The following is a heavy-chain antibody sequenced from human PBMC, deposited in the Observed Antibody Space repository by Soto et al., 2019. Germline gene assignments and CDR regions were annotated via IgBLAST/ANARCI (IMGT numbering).Heavy chain of an antibody. CDR3: ARDIRVYCGGDCYFYYFDY. V-gene: IGHV4-59*01. CDR2: IYYSGST. D-gene: IGHD2-21*02. CDR1: GGSISSYY. Sequence: SETLSLTCTVSGGSISSYYWSWIRQPPGKGLEWIGYIYYSGSTKYNPSLKSRVTISVDTSKNQLSLKLSSVTAADTAVYYCARDIRVYCGGDCYFYYFDYWGQGTLVTVS. J-gene: IGHJ4*02.